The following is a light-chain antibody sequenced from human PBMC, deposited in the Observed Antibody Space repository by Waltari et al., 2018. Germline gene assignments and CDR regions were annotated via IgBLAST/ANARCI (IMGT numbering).Light chain of an antibody. V-gene: IGKV3-15*01. CDR2: AAS. Sequence: DIVLTPSPAILPVSPGESVTLSCRASQSVSSNLAWYQQKPGQAPRLIIYAASNRATGIPARFSGSGSGTEFTLTISSLQSEDFAVYYCQENNHWPPLWTFGQGTNVEIK. J-gene: IGKJ1*01. CDR3: QENNHWPPLWT. CDR1: QSVSSN.